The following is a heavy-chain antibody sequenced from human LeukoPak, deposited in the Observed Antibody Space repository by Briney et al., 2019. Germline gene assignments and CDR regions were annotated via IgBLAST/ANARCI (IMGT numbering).Heavy chain of an antibody. CDR2: ISGFNGYT. CDR1: GNTFSNYG. J-gene: IGHJ4*02. CDR3: ARVEDLYYFDY. V-gene: IGHV1-18*01. Sequence: ASVKVSCKASGNTFSNYGISWVRQAPGQGLEWMGWISGFNGYTRYAQNLQGRVTMTTDTSTSTAYMELRSLISDDTAVYYCARVEDLYYFDYWGQGTLVTVSS.